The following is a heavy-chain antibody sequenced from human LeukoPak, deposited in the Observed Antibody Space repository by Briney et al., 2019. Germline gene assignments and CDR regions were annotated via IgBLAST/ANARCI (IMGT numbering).Heavy chain of an antibody. CDR1: GFTFSTYS. J-gene: IGHJ4*02. CDR3: GRDLDWGAFDH. CDR2: IVGSGGTT. D-gene: IGHD3-9*01. Sequence: PGGSLRLSCAASGFTFSTYSMDWVRQAPGKGLEWVSGIVGSGGTTYYAHSVKGRFTISRDNSKNALYLQMNSLRAEDTAVYYCGRDLDWGAFDHWGQGTLVTVSS. V-gene: IGHV3-23*01.